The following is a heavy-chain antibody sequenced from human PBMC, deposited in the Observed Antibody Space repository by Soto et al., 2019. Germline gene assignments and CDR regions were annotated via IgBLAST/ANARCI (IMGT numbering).Heavy chain of an antibody. Sequence: QVQLVQSGAEVKKPGASVKVSCKASAYTFTSYGFNWVRQAPGQGLESMGWITARTGDTKYAQKFQGRVTMTTDTSTSTAYMELRSLTSDDTAVYYCAREGPNHRLSWCQGTLVTVSS. CDR1: AYTFTSYG. V-gene: IGHV1-18*01. CDR3: AREGPNHRLS. J-gene: IGHJ5*02. CDR2: ITARTGDT. D-gene: IGHD3-16*02.